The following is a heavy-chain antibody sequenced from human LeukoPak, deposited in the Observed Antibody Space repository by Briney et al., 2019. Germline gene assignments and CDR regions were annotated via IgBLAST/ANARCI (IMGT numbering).Heavy chain of an antibody. Sequence: TGGSLRLSCAASGFTFSSYAMSWVRQAPGKGLEWVSAISGSGGSTYYADSVKGRFTISRDNSKNTLYLQMNSLRAEDTGVYYCAKDRYWSIDYWGRGTLVTVSS. CDR1: GFTFSSYA. D-gene: IGHD2-21*01. CDR3: AKDRYWSIDY. CDR2: ISGSGGST. J-gene: IGHJ4*02. V-gene: IGHV3-23*01.